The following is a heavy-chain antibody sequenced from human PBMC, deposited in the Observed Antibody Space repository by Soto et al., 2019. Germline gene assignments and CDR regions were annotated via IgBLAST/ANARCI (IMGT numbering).Heavy chain of an antibody. V-gene: IGHV3-23*01. Sequence: HPGGSLRLSCAASGFTFSSYAMSWVRQAPGKGLEWVSAISSSGGSTYYADSVKGRFTISRDNSKNTLNLQMNSLRAEDTAVYYCAKLPAANVNYYYYMDVWGKRTTVTVSS. CDR2: ISSSGGST. J-gene: IGHJ6*03. D-gene: IGHD2-2*01. CDR3: AKLPAANVNYYYYMDV. CDR1: GFTFSSYA.